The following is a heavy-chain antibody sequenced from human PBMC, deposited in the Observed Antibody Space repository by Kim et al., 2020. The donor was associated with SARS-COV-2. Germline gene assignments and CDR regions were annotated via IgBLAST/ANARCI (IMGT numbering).Heavy chain of an antibody. CDR2: IYYSGST. CDR3: ARVELGYSGYDSPTYYYYYYMDV. V-gene: IGHV4-30-4*01. J-gene: IGHJ6*03. D-gene: IGHD5-12*01. Sequence: SETLSLTCTVSGGSISSGDYYWSWIRQPPGKGLEWIGYIYYSGSTYYNPSLKSRVTISVDTSKNQFSLKLSSVTAADTAVYYCARVELGYSGYDSPTYYYYYYMDVWGKGTTVTVSS. CDR1: GGSISSGDYY.